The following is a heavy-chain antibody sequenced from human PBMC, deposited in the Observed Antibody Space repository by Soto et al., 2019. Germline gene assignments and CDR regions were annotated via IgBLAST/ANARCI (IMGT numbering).Heavy chain of an antibody. J-gene: IGHJ6*02. CDR3: AREWRYCSSTSCYTRGDYYYYGMDV. V-gene: IGHV3-48*03. D-gene: IGHD2-2*02. Sequence: EVPLVESGGGLVQPGGSLRLSCAASGFTFSSYEMNWVRQAPGKGLEWVSYISSSGSTIYYADSVKGRFTISRDNAKNSLYLQMNSLRAEDTAVYYCAREWRYCSSTSCYTRGDYYYYGMDVWGQGTTVTVSS. CDR1: GFTFSSYE. CDR2: ISSSGSTI.